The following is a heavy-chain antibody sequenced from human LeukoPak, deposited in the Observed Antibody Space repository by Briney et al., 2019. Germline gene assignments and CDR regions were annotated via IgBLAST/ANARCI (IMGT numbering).Heavy chain of an antibody. Sequence: ASVKVSCKASGYTFTGYYMHWVRQAPGQGPEWMGWINPNSGGTNYAQKFQGRVTMTRDTSISTAYMELSRLRSDDTAVYYCARARRIQLWLLYYWGQGTLVTVSS. CDR1: GYTFTGYY. CDR3: ARARRIQLWLLYY. J-gene: IGHJ4*02. CDR2: INPNSGGT. D-gene: IGHD5-18*01. V-gene: IGHV1-2*02.